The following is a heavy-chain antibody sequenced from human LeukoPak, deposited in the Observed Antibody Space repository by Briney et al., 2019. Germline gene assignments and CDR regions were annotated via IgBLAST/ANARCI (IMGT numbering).Heavy chain of an antibody. J-gene: IGHJ3*02. V-gene: IGHV1-46*01. D-gene: IGHD3-22*01. Sequence: ASVKVSCKASGYTFTSHFMHWVRQAPGQGLEWMGIINPRGGSTSYTQKFQGRVTMTRDTSTSTVYMELSSLRSEDTAVYYCARDDTHYGTSGSFYDAFDIWGQGTMVTVSS. CDR2: INPRGGST. CDR3: ARDDTHYGTSGSFYDAFDI. CDR1: GYTFTSHF.